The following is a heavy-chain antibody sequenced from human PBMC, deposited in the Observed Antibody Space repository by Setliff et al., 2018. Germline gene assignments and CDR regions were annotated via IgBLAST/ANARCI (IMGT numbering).Heavy chain of an antibody. CDR3: RFWSGYCKNDY. CDR1: GASFSDYY. D-gene: IGHD3-3*01. CDR2: INHRGST. Sequence: PSETLSLTCTVYGASFSDYYWGWIRHPPGKGLEWIAEINHRGSTNYNPSLKSRVTISVDTSKNQFSLKLSSVTAADTAVYYCRFWSGYCKNDYWGQGTLVTSPQ. J-gene: IGHJ4*01. V-gene: IGHV4-34*01.